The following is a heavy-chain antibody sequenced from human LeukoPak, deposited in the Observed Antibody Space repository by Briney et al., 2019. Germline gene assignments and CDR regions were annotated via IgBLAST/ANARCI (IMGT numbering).Heavy chain of an antibody. D-gene: IGHD6-19*01. J-gene: IGHJ4*02. V-gene: IGHV5-51*01. CDR2: IYPGDSDT. Sequence: GESLKISCKASGYSFTTYWIAWVRQMPEKGLEWMGMIYPGDSDTRYSPSFQGQITISVDKSISIAYLQWSSLKASDTAMYYCARLLQGVAGTWGYWGQGTLVTVS. CDR3: ARLLQGVAGTWGY. CDR1: GYSFTTYW.